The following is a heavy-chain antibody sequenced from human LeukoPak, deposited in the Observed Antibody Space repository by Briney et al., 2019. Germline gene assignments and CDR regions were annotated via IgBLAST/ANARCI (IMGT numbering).Heavy chain of an antibody. CDR3: ARVAGGSILGVVIQRGWFDP. CDR1: GGSFSGYY. J-gene: IGHJ5*02. CDR2: INHSGST. Sequence: SETLSLTCAVYGGSFSGYYWSWIRQPPGKGLEWIGEINHSGSTNYNPSLKSRVTISVDTSKNQFSLKLSFVTAADTAVYYCARVAGGSILGVVIQRGWFDPWGQGTLVTVSS. D-gene: IGHD3-3*01. V-gene: IGHV4-34*01.